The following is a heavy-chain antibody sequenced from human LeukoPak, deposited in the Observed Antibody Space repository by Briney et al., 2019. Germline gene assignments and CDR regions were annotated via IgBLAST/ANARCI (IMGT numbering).Heavy chain of an antibody. D-gene: IGHD3-3*01. J-gene: IGHJ5*02. CDR1: GYTFTGYY. Sequence: ASVKVSCKASGYTFTGYYMHWVRQAPGQGLEWMGWINPNSGGTNYAQKFQGRVTTTRDTSISTAYMELSGLRPDDTAVYYCARDRSGDDDFWSGYYSNYFDPWGQGTLVTVSS. V-gene: IGHV1-2*02. CDR3: ARDRSGDDDFWSGYYSNYFDP. CDR2: INPNSGGT.